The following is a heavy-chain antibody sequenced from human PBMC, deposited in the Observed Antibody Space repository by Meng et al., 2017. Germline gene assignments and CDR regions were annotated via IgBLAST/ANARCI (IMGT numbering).Heavy chain of an antibody. Sequence: QGEWWQCGATVKKPGPLVKVSCNASGGTFSSYAISWVRQAPGQGLEWMGGIIPIFGTANYAQKFQGRVTITADESTSTACMELSSLRSEDTAVYYCAREGPCGGDCSGFDYWGQGTLVTVSS. CDR3: AREGPCGGDCSGFDY. CDR1: GGTFSSYA. D-gene: IGHD2-21*02. J-gene: IGHJ4*02. V-gene: IGHV1-69*01. CDR2: IIPIFGTA.